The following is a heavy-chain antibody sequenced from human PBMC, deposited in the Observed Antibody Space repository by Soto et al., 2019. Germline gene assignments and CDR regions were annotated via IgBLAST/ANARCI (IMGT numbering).Heavy chain of an antibody. CDR3: ARDKGERGYCSSTSCYPVGY. Sequence: EVQLVESGGGLVKPGGSLRLSCAASGFTFSSYSMNWVRQAPGKGLEWVSSISSSSSYIYYADSVKGRFTISRDNAKYSLYLQMNSLRAEDTAVYYCARDKGERGYCSSTSCYPVGYWGQGTLVTASS. V-gene: IGHV3-21*01. CDR1: GFTFSSYS. J-gene: IGHJ4*02. CDR2: ISSSSSYI. D-gene: IGHD2-2*01.